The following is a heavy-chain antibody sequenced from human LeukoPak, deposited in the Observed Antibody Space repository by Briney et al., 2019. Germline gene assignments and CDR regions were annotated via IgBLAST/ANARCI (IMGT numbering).Heavy chain of an antibody. D-gene: IGHD3-22*01. CDR2: TKSKTDGGTT. V-gene: IGHV3-15*01. J-gene: IGHJ4*02. CDR1: GFTFSNAW. CDR3: TTDLITMIPDY. Sequence: PGGSLRLSCAASGFTFSNAWMSWVRQAPGKGLEWVGRTKSKTDGGTTGYAAPVKGRFTISRDDSKNTLYLQMNSLKTEDTAVYYCTTDLITMIPDYWGQGTLVTVSS.